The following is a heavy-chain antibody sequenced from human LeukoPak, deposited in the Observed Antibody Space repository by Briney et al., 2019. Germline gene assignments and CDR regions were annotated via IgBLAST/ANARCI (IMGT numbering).Heavy chain of an antibody. CDR3: ARHLVQDYFDY. Sequence: SETLSLTCTVSGGSISSYYWSWIRQPPGKGLEWIGYIYYSGSTNYNPSLKSRVTISVDTSKNQFSLKLSSVTAADTAVYYCARHLVQDYFDYWGQGTLVTVSS. CDR1: GGSISSYY. CDR2: IYYSGST. V-gene: IGHV4-59*08. J-gene: IGHJ4*02.